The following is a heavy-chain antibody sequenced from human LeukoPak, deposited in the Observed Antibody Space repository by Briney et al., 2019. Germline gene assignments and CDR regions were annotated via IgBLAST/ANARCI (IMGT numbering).Heavy chain of an antibody. CDR1: GFTFSTYG. CDR3: ARVRYYYDSSGGNFDY. Sequence: GGSLRLSCAASGFTFSTYGMHWVRQAPGKGLEWVAFIRYDAINKYYADSVKGRFTISRDNSRNTLYLQMNSLRAEDTAVYYCARVRYYYDSSGGNFDYWGQGTLVTVSS. D-gene: IGHD3-22*01. V-gene: IGHV3-30*02. J-gene: IGHJ4*02. CDR2: IRYDAINK.